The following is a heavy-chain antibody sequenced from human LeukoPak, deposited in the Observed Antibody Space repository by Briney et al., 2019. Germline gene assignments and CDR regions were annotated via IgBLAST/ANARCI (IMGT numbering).Heavy chain of an antibody. Sequence: PGGSLRLSCAASGFTFSVSVMHWVRQAPGKGLEYVSVISSNGGSTSYANSVKGRFTISTDNSKNTLYLQMGSLRAEDMAVYYCARDLSGGGLDYWGQGTLVTVSS. CDR3: ARDLSGGGLDY. CDR1: GFTFSVSV. D-gene: IGHD3-10*01. CDR2: ISSNGGST. V-gene: IGHV3-64*01. J-gene: IGHJ4*02.